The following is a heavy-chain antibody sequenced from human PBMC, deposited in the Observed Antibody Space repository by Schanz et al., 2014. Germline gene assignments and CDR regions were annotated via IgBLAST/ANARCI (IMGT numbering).Heavy chain of an antibody. CDR3: RLWFGELYYGMDV. CDR2: ISYHGSER. Sequence: QVQLVESGGGVVQPGRSLRLSCAASGFTFSAYGMHWVRQAPGRGLEWVAVISYHGSERYYADSVKGRFTISRDNSKNTLYLQMSSLRGEDTAVYYCRLWFGELYYGMDVWGQGTTVTVSS. J-gene: IGHJ6*02. V-gene: IGHV3-30*03. D-gene: IGHD3-10*01. CDR1: GFTFSAYG.